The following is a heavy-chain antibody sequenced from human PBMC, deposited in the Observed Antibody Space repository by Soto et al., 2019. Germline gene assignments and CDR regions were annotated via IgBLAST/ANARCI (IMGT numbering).Heavy chain of an antibody. D-gene: IGHD2-2*01. CDR2: FDPENDET. V-gene: IGHV1-24*01. Sequence: ASVKVSCKVSGYTLSEVSIHWVRQTPGKGLEWMGGFDPENDETSYAQKFQGRVTLTEDTSTDTAYLELSSLRSEDTAIYYCAIAAYCSGATCYSGYNWFDPWGQGTQVTVSS. CDR1: GYTLSEVS. J-gene: IGHJ5*02. CDR3: AIAAYCSGATCYSGYNWFDP.